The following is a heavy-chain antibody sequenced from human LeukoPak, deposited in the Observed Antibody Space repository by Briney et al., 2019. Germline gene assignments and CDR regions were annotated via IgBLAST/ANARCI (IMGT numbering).Heavy chain of an antibody. V-gene: IGHV1-2*02. Sequence: ASVKVSCKASGYTFTGYYMHWVRQAPGQGLEWMGWISPNSGGTNYAQKFQGRVTMTRDTSISTAYMELSRLRSDDTAVYYCARDRSPYDFWSGYSGYFDYWGQGTLVTVSS. CDR1: GYTFTGYY. D-gene: IGHD3-3*01. CDR2: ISPNSGGT. CDR3: ARDRSPYDFWSGYSGYFDY. J-gene: IGHJ4*02.